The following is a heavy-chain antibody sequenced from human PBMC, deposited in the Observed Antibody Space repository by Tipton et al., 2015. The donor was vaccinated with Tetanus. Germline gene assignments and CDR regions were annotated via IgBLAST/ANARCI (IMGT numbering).Heavy chain of an antibody. Sequence: QVQLVQSGAEVKKPGSSVRVSCKTSGGTFKTYAISWVRQAPGQGLEWMGGIFPQFGTSNYAPKFQDRVTLTADTSTGTVYMDLSSLRSDDTAVYYCARGPTVTTAHYYYGMDVWGQGTTVTVSS. J-gene: IGHJ6*02. V-gene: IGHV1-69*06. CDR1: GGTFKTYA. D-gene: IGHD4-11*01. CDR3: ARGPTVTTAHYYYGMDV. CDR2: IFPQFGTS.